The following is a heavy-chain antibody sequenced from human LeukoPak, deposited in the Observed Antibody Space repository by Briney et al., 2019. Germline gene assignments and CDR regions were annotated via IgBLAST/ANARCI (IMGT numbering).Heavy chain of an antibody. V-gene: IGHV3-21*01. Sequence: GGSLRLSCAASGFTFSSYSMNWVRQAPGKGLEWVSSISSSSSYIYYADSVKGRFTISRDNAKNSLCLQMNSLRAEDTAVYYCARSLPLGYYYCMDVWGKGTTVTISS. CDR1: GFTFSSYS. CDR3: ARSLPLGYYYCMDV. J-gene: IGHJ6*03. CDR2: ISSSSSYI.